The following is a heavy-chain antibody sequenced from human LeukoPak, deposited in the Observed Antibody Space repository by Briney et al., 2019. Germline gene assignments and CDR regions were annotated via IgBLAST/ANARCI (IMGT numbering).Heavy chain of an antibody. Sequence: GGSLRLSCATSGFSLSRNGMHWVRQAPGQGLEWVAFILSDGSYEYYADSVKGRFTISRDTSRNTLYLQMNSLRAEDTAVYYCARVLGYCSGGSCYGEDFDYWGQGTLVTVSS. V-gene: IGHV3-30*02. CDR2: ILSDGSYE. J-gene: IGHJ4*02. CDR1: GFSLSRNG. CDR3: ARVLGYCSGGSCYGEDFDY. D-gene: IGHD2-15*01.